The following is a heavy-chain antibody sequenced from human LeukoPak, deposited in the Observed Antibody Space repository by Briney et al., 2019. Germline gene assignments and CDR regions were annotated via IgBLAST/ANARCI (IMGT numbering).Heavy chain of an antibody. CDR2: ISASGTLT. D-gene: IGHD3-10*01. V-gene: IGHV3-23*01. Sequence: GGSLRLSCAASGFSFSSYEMNWVRQAPGKGLEWISYISASGTLTYYADSVKGRFTISRDNSKNTLYLQMNSLRAEDTAVYYCAKDHGSLGSGLNWGQGTLVTVSS. CDR3: AKDHGSLGSGLN. J-gene: IGHJ4*02. CDR1: GFSFSSYE.